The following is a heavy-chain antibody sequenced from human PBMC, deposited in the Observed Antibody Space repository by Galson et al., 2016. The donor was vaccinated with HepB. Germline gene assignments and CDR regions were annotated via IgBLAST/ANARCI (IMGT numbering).Heavy chain of an antibody. V-gene: IGHV2-5*02. J-gene: IGHJ4*02. CDR3: AQKVKTLDF. CDR1: GFSLGSNGVG. CDR2: IYWDDDK. D-gene: IGHD4-23*01. Sequence: PALVKPTQTLTLTCSFSGFSLGSNGVGVGWVRQPPGKTLEWLALIYWDDDKRYHPSLKHRLTVSKDTSKNQVVLTMTNMDPADTATYYCAQKVKTLDFWGRGTLATVSS.